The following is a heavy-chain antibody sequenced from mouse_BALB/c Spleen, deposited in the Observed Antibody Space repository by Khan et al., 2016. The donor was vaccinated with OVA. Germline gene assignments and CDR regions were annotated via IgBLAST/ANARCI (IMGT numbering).Heavy chain of an antibody. V-gene: IGHV8-12*01. CDR1: GFSLSTSGMG. CDR2: IYWDDDK. D-gene: IGHD1-1*01. Sequence: QVTLKESGPEILQPSQTLSLTCSFSGFSLSTSGMGVSWIRQPSGKGLDWLAHIYWDDDKRYNPSLKSRLTISKDTSRNQVFLKITSVEAADTATCYCARNYGGSYGHWYFDVWGAGTTVTVSS. J-gene: IGHJ1*01. CDR3: ARNYGGSYGHWYFDV.